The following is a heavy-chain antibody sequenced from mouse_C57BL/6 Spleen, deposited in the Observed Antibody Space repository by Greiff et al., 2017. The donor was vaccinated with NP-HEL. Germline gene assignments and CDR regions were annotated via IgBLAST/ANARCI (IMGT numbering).Heavy chain of an antibody. J-gene: IGHJ2*01. V-gene: IGHV14-4*01. D-gene: IGHD1-1*01. CDR2: IDPENGDT. CDR3: TTKLITTVVRDY. CDR1: GFNIKDDY. Sequence: EVKLQESGAELVRPGASVKLSCTASGFNIKDDYMHWVKQRPEQGLEWIGWIDPENGDTEYASKFQGKATITADTSSNTAYLQLSSLTSEDTAVYYCTTKLITTVVRDYWGQGTTLTVSS.